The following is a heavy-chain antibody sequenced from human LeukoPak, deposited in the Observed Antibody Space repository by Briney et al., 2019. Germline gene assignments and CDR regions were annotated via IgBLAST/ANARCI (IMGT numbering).Heavy chain of an antibody. CDR3: ASPADILTGYFNFDY. J-gene: IGHJ4*02. Sequence: ASVKVSCKASGYTFTGYYIHWVRQAPGQGLEWMGWINPNSGGTNYATKFQGRVTMTRDTSISTAYMELSRLRSDDTAVYYCASPADILTGYFNFDYWGQGTLVTVSS. V-gene: IGHV1-2*02. CDR2: INPNSGGT. D-gene: IGHD3-9*01. CDR1: GYTFTGYY.